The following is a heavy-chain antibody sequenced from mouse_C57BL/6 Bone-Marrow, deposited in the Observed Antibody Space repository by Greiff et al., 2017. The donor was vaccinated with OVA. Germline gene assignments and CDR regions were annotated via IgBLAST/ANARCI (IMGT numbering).Heavy chain of an antibody. V-gene: IGHV5-6*01. CDR1: GFTFSSYG. CDR2: ISSGGSYT. CDR3: ARQFCYAY. Sequence: EVKVVESGGDLVKPGGSLKLSCAASGFTFSSYGMSWVRQTPDKRLEWVATISSGGSYTYYPDSVKGRFTISRDNAKNTLYLQMSSLKSEDTAMYYCARQFCYAYWGQGTTLTVSS. J-gene: IGHJ2*01. D-gene: IGHD2-1*01.